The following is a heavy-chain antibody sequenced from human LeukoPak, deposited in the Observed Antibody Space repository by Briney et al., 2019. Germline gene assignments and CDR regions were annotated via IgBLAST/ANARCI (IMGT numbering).Heavy chain of an antibody. CDR3: ARVGIAKYYFDY. CDR2: IYYSGST. Sequence: SETLSLTCTVSGGSISSYYWSWIRQPPGKGLEWIGYIYYSGSTNYNPSLKSRATISVDTSKNQFSLKLSSVTAADTAVYYCARVGIAKYYFDYWGQGTLVTVSS. J-gene: IGHJ4*02. V-gene: IGHV4-59*01. D-gene: IGHD6-13*01. CDR1: GGSISSYY.